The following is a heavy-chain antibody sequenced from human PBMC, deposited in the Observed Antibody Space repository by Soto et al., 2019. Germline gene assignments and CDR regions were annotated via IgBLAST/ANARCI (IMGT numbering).Heavy chain of an antibody. CDR3: ARSYSSSWYPYYYYYYYMDV. D-gene: IGHD6-13*01. V-gene: IGHV1-18*01. CDR1: GYTFTSYG. Sequence: VKVSCKASGYTFTSYGISWVRQAPGQGLEWMGGISAYNGNTNYAQKLQGRVTMTTDTSTSTAYMELRSLRSDDTAVYYCARSYSSSWYPYYYYYYYMDVWGKGTTVTVSS. CDR2: ISAYNGNT. J-gene: IGHJ6*03.